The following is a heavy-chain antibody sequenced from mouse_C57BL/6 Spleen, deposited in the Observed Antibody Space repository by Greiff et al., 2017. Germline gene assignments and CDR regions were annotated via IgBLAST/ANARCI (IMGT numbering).Heavy chain of an antibody. CDR2: IHPNSGST. J-gene: IGHJ4*01. CDR1: GYTFTSYW. CDR3: ARRGYDGGYYAMDY. D-gene: IGHD2-2*01. V-gene: IGHV1-64*01. Sequence: QVQLQQPGAELVKPGASVKLSCKASGYTFTSYWMHWVKQRPGQGLEWIGMIHPNSGSTNYNEKFKSKATLTVDKSSSTAYMQLSSLTSEDSAVYYCARRGYDGGYYAMDYWGQGTSVTVSS.